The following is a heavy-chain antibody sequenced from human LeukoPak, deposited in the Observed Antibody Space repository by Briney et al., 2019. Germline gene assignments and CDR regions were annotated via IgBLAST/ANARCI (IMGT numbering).Heavy chain of an antibody. D-gene: IGHD6-19*01. J-gene: IGHJ4*02. Sequence: SETLSLTCTVSGGSISSSSYYWGWIRQPPGKGLEWIGSIYYSGNTYYNPSLKSRVTISVDTSKKQFSLKLSSVTAADTAVYYCASTPSGSSAWYYFDKWGQGTLVTVSS. CDR1: GGSISSSSYY. CDR3: ASTPSGSSAWYYFDK. CDR2: IYYSGNT. V-gene: IGHV4-39*01.